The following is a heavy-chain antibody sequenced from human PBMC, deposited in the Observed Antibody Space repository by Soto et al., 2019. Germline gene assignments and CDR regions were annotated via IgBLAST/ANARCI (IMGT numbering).Heavy chain of an antibody. V-gene: IGHV1-18*01. CDR1: GYTFTSYG. CDR3: ARDQPIYDYIWGSYRYDPFDY. J-gene: IGHJ4*02. Sequence: ASVKVSCKASGYTFTSYGISWVRQAPGQGLEWMGWISAYNGNTNYAQKLQGRVTMTTDTSTSTAYMELRSLRSDDTAVYYCARDQPIYDYIWGSYRYDPFDYWGQGTLVTAPQ. D-gene: IGHD3-16*02. CDR2: ISAYNGNT.